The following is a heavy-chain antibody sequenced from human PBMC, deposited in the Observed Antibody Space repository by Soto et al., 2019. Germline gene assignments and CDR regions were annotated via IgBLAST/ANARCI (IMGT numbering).Heavy chain of an antibody. CDR3: AQESYCSDRRCCGDNWFDP. D-gene: IGHD2-15*01. V-gene: IGHV3-23*01. CDR1: GFTFDNYA. Sequence: EVQLLESGGGLVQPGGSLRLSCAASGFTFDNYAMTWVRQAPGKGLEWVSHISGSGGTTYYADSVKGRFTISRANSKNTLYLHMSSLTAEDTAVYYCAQESYCSDRRCCGDNWFDPWGQGALDTVSS. CDR2: ISGSGGTT. J-gene: IGHJ5*02.